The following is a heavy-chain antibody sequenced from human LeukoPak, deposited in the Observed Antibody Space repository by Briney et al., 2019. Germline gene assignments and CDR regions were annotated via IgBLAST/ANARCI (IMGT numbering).Heavy chain of an antibody. CDR3: ARDYYDSSGFGAFDI. V-gene: IGHV1-2*02. Sequence: ASGKVSCKTSGFNFIGYFIHWVRQDPGQGLDWMGWINPNSGGTNSVQKFQGRVTMTRDTSITTVYMHVSSLTSDDTAVHYCARDYYDSSGFGAFDIWGQGTMVTVSS. D-gene: IGHD3-22*01. J-gene: IGHJ3*02. CDR2: INPNSGGT. CDR1: GFNFIGYF.